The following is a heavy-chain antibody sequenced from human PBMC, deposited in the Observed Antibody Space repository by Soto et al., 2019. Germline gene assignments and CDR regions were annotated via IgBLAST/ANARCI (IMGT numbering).Heavy chain of an antibody. J-gene: IGHJ6*02. D-gene: IGHD2-8*01. Sequence: QVQLVQSGAEVKKPGASVKVSCKASGYTFTAYYMHWVRQAPGQGLEWMGWINPNSGGTNYAQKFKGRVTMTRDTSISIAYMELSRLRSDDTAVYYCARVMAARPGGMDVWGQGTTVTVSS. CDR3: ARVMAARPGGMDV. CDR2: INPNSGGT. V-gene: IGHV1-2*02. CDR1: GYTFTAYY.